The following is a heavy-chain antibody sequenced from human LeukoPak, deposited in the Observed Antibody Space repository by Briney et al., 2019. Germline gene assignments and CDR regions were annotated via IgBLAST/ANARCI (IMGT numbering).Heavy chain of an antibody. D-gene: IGHD1-26*01. Sequence: PSETLSLTCTVSGGSISSSSYYWAWIRQPPGKGLEWIGSIHYSGSTYYNPSLQSRVTISIDTSKNQFSLKLSSVTAADTAVYYCARDSWERETYYFDYWGQGTLVTVSS. CDR1: GGSISSSSYY. CDR2: IHYSGST. CDR3: ARDSWERETYYFDY. V-gene: IGHV4-39*07. J-gene: IGHJ4*02.